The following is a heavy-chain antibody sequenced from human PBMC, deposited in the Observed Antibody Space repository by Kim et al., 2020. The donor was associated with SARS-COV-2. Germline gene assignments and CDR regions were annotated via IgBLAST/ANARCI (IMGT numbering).Heavy chain of an antibody. J-gene: IGHJ5*01. D-gene: IGHD3-16*01. Sequence: ADSVNGRFTISRDNSKNTIFLQMNSLRAEDTAVYYCAKGGPSFDRFSFDSWGQGALVTVSS. CDR3: AKGGPSFDRFSFDS. V-gene: IGHV3-33*03.